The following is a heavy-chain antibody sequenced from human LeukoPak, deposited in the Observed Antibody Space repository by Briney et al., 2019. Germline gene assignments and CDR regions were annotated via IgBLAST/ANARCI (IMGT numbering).Heavy chain of an antibody. Sequence: GGSLRLSCAASGFTFSSHAMHWVRQAPGKGLEWVSLISYDGNNKYYADSVKGRFTISRDDSKNTLYLQMNSLRAEDTAVYYCATAVDQNSGSYQLDYWGQGTLVTVSS. D-gene: IGHD1-26*01. CDR2: ISYDGNNK. V-gene: IGHV3-30-3*01. CDR3: ATAVDQNSGSYQLDY. CDR1: GFTFSSHA. J-gene: IGHJ4*02.